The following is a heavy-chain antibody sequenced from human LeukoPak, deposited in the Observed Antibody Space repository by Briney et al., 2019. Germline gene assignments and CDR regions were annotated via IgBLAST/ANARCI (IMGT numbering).Heavy chain of an antibody. D-gene: IGHD3-22*01. V-gene: IGHV4-59*05. CDR3: ANYYDSSGKYYFDY. CDR1: GGSFSSYY. Sequence: SETLSLTCTVSGGSFSSYYWSWIRQPPGKGLEWIGSIYSSGSTYYNPSLKSRVTISVDTSKNQFSLRLSSVIAADTAVYYCANYYDSSGKYYFDYWGQGTLVTVSS. J-gene: IGHJ4*02. CDR2: IYSSGST.